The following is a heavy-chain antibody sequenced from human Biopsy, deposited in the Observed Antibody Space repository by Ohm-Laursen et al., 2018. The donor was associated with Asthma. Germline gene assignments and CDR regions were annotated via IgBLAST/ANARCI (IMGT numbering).Heavy chain of an antibody. J-gene: IGHJ3*02. D-gene: IGHD3-22*01. Sequence: SSLRLSCAAAGFVFSQCGMHWVRQGPGKGLEWVALVSSDGHNKYYEDSVKGRFTIPRDNSRNRLYLQINRLTVEDSAVYFCARQSGQDYGDSSGFDIWGQGTKVAVSS. CDR2: VSSDGHNK. CDR1: GFVFSQCG. CDR3: ARQSGQDYGDSSGFDI. V-gene: IGHV3-30*03.